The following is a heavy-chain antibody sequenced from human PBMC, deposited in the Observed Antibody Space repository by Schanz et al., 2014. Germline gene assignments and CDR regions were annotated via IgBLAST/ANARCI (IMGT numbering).Heavy chain of an antibody. V-gene: IGHV3-11*01. CDR1: GFTFSDYY. J-gene: IGHJ6*02. Sequence: QVQLVESGGGLVKPGGSLRLSCAASGFTFSDYYMNWIRQAPGKGLEWVSYISNSGYTIYYADSVKGRFTISRDNAKTPLYLQMNSLRAEDTAVYYCARAPPPYSSSPYYWYYGMDVWGQGTTVTVSS. D-gene: IGHD6-6*01. CDR3: ARAPPPYSSSPYYWYYGMDV. CDR2: ISNSGYTI.